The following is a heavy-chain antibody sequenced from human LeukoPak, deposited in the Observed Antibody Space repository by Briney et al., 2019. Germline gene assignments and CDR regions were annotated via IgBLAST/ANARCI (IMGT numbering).Heavy chain of an antibody. Sequence: PGGSLRLSCVGSGFTFNTYWIHWVRQAPGKGLVWVSRVKEDGRETNYADSVKGRFTLSRDNSKNTLYLQMNSLRAEDTAVYYCAREVVSSPSYFDSWGQGTLVTVSS. V-gene: IGHV3-74*01. CDR3: AREVVSSPSYFDS. D-gene: IGHD2-15*01. CDR1: GFTFNTYW. J-gene: IGHJ4*02. CDR2: VKEDGRET.